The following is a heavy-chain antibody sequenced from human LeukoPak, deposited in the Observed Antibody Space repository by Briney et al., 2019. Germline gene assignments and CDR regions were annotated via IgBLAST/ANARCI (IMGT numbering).Heavy chain of an antibody. Sequence: ASVKVSCKASGGTFSSYAISWVRQAPGQGLEWMGGIIPIFGTANYAQKFQGRVTITADKSTSTAYMELSSLRSEDTAVYYCARSGRDGYNWVYWGQGTLVTVSS. CDR3: ARSGRDGYNWVY. CDR2: IIPIFGTA. D-gene: IGHD5-24*01. CDR1: GGTFSSYA. V-gene: IGHV1-69*06. J-gene: IGHJ4*02.